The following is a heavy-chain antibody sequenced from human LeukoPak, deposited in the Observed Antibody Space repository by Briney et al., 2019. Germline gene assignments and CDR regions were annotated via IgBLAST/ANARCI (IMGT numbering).Heavy chain of an antibody. V-gene: IGHV4-4*07. CDR3: ARGFSSGSYYFDY. D-gene: IGHD1-26*01. CDR2: FYSSETT. CDR1: GGSISSYY. Sequence: PSETLSLTCTVSGGSISSYYWSWIRPPAGKGLEWIGRFYSSETTNLNPSLKSRVTISVDTSRSQLSLKMTSLAAADTAVYYCARGFSSGSYYFDYWGQGALVTVSS. J-gene: IGHJ4*02.